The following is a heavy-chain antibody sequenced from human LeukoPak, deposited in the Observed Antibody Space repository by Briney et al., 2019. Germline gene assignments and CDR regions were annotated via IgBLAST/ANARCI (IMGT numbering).Heavy chain of an antibody. CDR2: IRDSGSST. CDR3: VPTEGAFDI. V-gene: IGHV3-23*01. CDR1: GFTFSSYA. Sequence: GGALRLSCAASGFTFSSYAMSWVRQAPGKGLEWVSAIRDSGSSTHYADSVKGRFTTSRDNSKNTLFLQMNSLRAGDTAVYYCVPTEGAFDIWGQGTMVTVSS. J-gene: IGHJ3*02. D-gene: IGHD4-11*01.